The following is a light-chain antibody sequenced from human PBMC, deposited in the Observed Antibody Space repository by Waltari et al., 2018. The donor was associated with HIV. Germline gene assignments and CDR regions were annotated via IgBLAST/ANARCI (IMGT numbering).Light chain of an antibody. CDR2: AAS. CDR3: QQADSFPWT. J-gene: IGKJ1*01. Sequence: DIQMTQSPASVSASVGDRDTIPCRTSQDHSIWLDWYQQRPAKAPKLLTYAASSLQSGVPSRFSGSGSGTDFSLTISALQPEDFASYYCQQADSFPWTFGQGTKV. CDR1: QDHSIW. V-gene: IGKV1-12*02.